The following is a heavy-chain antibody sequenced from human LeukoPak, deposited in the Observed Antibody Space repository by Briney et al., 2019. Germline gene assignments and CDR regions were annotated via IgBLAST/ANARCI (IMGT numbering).Heavy chain of an antibody. CDR1: GFTFSSYS. CDR2: ISSSSSTI. CDR3: AKVGIDGSGPFDH. D-gene: IGHD3-10*01. J-gene: IGHJ4*02. Sequence: GGSLRLSCAAYGFTFSSYSMNWVRQAPGKGLEWVSYISSSSSTIYYADSVKGRFTISRDNGKNSLYLQMNSLRAEDTAVYYCAKVGIDGSGPFDHWGQGTLVTVSS. V-gene: IGHV3-48*01.